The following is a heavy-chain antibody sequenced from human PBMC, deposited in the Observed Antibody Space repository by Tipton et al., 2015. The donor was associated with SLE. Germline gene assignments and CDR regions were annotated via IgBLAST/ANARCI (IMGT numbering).Heavy chain of an antibody. Sequence: TLSLTCTVFGGSLSNHYWTWIRQPPGKGLEWIGYIHYSGTTNYNPSLKSRVTISVDTSKSQFSLKLNSVTAADTAVYYCARDWRDSGWYGGFDSWAQGTLVTVSS. V-gene: IGHV4-59*11. CDR1: GGSLSNHY. D-gene: IGHD6-19*01. CDR2: IHYSGTT. J-gene: IGHJ4*02. CDR3: ARDWRDSGWYGGFDS.